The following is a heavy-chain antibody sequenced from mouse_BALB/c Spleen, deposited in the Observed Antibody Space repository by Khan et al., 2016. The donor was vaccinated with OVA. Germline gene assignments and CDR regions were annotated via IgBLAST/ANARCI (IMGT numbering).Heavy chain of an antibody. CDR2: ISSDSNTI. Sequence: EVELVESGGGLVQPGGSRKLSCAASGFTFSGFGMHWVRQAPENGLEWVAFISSDSNTIYYADTVKGRFTISRDNPKKTLFLQMTSLKSEDTAMYFCARTGYYYFDYWGQGTTLTVSS. CDR3: ARTGYYYFDY. CDR1: GFTFSGFG. D-gene: IGHD2-3*01. V-gene: IGHV5-17*02. J-gene: IGHJ2*01.